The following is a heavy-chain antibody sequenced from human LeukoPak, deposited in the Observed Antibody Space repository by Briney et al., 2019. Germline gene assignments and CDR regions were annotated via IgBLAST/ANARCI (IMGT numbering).Heavy chain of an antibody. D-gene: IGHD3-3*01. Sequence: ASVKVSCKASGYTFTSYYMHWVRQAPGQGLEWMGWISAYTGNTNYAQKFQGRVTMTTDTSTNTAYMELTSLTSDDTAVYYCARGISGGGFGVVIMRLRNYYYMDVWGKGTTVTVSS. V-gene: IGHV1-18*04. CDR2: ISAYTGNT. CDR3: ARGISGGGFGVVIMRLRNYYYMDV. J-gene: IGHJ6*03. CDR1: GYTFTSYY.